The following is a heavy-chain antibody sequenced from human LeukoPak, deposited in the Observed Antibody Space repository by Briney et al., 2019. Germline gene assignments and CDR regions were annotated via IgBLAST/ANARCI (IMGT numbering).Heavy chain of an antibody. V-gene: IGHV4-39*01. CDR1: GGSISSSSYY. CDR3: ARRGAIFGVVSEFDP. Sequence: NPSETLSLTCTVSGGSISSSSYYWGWIRQPPGKGPEWIGSIYYSGSTYYNPSLKSRVTISVDTSKNQFSLKLSSVTAADTAVYYCARRGAIFGVVSEFDPWGQGTLVTVSS. CDR2: IYYSGST. J-gene: IGHJ5*02. D-gene: IGHD3-3*01.